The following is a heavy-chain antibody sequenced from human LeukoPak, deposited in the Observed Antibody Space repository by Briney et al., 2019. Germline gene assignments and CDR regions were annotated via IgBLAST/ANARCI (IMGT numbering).Heavy chain of an antibody. CDR2: IIPILGIA. CDR1: GGTFSSYA. CDR3: ARYDILTGYCDY. Sequence: ASVKVSCKASGGTFSSYAIIWVRQAPGQGLEWMGRIIPILGIANYAQKFQGRVTITADKSTSTAYMELSSLRSEDTAVYYCARYDILTGYCDYWGQGTLVTVSS. D-gene: IGHD3-9*01. J-gene: IGHJ4*02. V-gene: IGHV1-69*04.